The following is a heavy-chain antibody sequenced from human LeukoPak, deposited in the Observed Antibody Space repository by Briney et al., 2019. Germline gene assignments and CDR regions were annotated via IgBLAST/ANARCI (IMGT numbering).Heavy chain of an antibody. V-gene: IGHV3-21*01. CDR1: GFTFSSYS. D-gene: IGHD4/OR15-4a*01. CDR3: ARAPVAPYGDYRDY. CDR2: ISSSSSYI. J-gene: IGHJ4*02. Sequence: GGSLRLSCAASGFTFSSYSMNWVRQAPGKGLEWVSSISSSSSYIYYADSVKGRFTISRDNAKNLLYLQMNSLRAEDAAVYYCARAPVAPYGDYRDYWGQGTLVTVSS.